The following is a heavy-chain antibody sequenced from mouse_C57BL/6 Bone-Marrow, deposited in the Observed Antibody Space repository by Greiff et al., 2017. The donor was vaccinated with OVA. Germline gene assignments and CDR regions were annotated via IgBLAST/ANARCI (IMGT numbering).Heavy chain of an antibody. CDR3: ARSDFFAD. V-gene: IGHV8-8*01. CDR1: GFSLSTFGMG. CDR2: IWWGDDK. J-gene: IGHJ3*01. Sequence: QVTLKESGPGLLQPSPTLSLTCSFSGFSLSTFGMGVGRISPPSGKGLEWLAHIWWGDDKYYNPALKSRLTISKDTCKNQVLLKIANVDTADTATYYCARSDFFADWGQGTLVTVSA.